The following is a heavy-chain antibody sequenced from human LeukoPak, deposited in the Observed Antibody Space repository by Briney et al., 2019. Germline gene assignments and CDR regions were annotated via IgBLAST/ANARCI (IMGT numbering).Heavy chain of an antibody. V-gene: IGHV3-23*01. J-gene: IGHJ4*02. Sequence: GGSLRLSCAASGFTFSRYAMSWVRQAPGKGLEWVSAISGASETIYYADSVRGRFTISRDNSKNTLYLQMNSLRAEDTAVYYCASIPIYGDYEDWGQGTLVTVSS. CDR1: GFTFSRYA. D-gene: IGHD4-17*01. CDR2: ISGASETI. CDR3: ASIPIYGDYED.